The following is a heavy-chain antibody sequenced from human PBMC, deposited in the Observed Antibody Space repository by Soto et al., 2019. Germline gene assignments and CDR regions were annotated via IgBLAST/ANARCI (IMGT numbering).Heavy chain of an antibody. CDR1: GFTVSSPA. V-gene: IGHV3-23*01. Sequence: EVPVLESGGGLVQPGGSLRLSCEGSGFTVSSPAMTWIRQAPGKGPEWVSTITADGGTYYADSVKGRFAMSRDTSESTLYLQMNSLGAEDTAAYYCAPHVSCSGGSCQYDAFAIRGQGTMVTVSS. J-gene: IGHJ3*02. D-gene: IGHD2-15*01. CDR2: ITADGGT. CDR3: APHVSCSGGSCQYDAFAI.